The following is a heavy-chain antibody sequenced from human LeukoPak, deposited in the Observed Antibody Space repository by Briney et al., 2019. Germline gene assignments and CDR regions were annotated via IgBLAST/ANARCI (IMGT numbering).Heavy chain of an antibody. J-gene: IGHJ4*02. Sequence: GGSLRLSCAASGFTFSSYAMSWVRQAPGKGLEWVSAISGSGGSTYYADSVKGRFTISRDNAKNALYLQMNSLRAEDTAVYYCARRVVVPAAPYYFDYWGQGTLVTVSS. CDR2: ISGSGGST. V-gene: IGHV3-23*01. D-gene: IGHD2-2*01. CDR1: GFTFSSYA. CDR3: ARRVVVPAAPYYFDY.